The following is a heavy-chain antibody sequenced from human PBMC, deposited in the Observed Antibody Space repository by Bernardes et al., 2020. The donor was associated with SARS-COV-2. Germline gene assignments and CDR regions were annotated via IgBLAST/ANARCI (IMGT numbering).Heavy chain of an antibody. CDR3: ARWGGKSNYWSFDL. V-gene: IGHV4-61*02. J-gene: IGHJ2*01. D-gene: IGHD2-15*01. Sequence: SETLSLTCTVSGGSISSGNYFWSWIRQPAGKGLEWIGRIYSSGSNYDPSLKSRVTISMDRSRNQFSLELSSVTAADTAVYYCARWGGKSNYWSFDLWGRGTLVTVSS. CDR2: IYSSGS. CDR1: GGSISSGNYF.